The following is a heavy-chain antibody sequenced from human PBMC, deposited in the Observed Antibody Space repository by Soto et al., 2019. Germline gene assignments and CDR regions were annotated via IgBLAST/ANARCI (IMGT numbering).Heavy chain of an antibody. CDR1: GYTFTNYF. CDR2: INPGNRIT. D-gene: IGHD3-3*01. Sequence: QVQLVQSGAEVKAPGASVKVACKTSGYTFTNYFVHWVRQAPGQGLEWMGAINPGNRITNYALKFQGRVTMTRDTSTITVYLEMSSLRSEDTAVYSCAKEPNYYDFWAGSYCYHGMDVWGQGTTVTVSS. J-gene: IGHJ6*02. V-gene: IGHV1-46*01. CDR3: AKEPNYYDFWAGSYCYHGMDV.